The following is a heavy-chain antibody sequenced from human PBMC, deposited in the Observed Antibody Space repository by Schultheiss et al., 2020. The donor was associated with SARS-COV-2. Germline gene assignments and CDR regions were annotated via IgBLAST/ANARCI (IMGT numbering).Heavy chain of an antibody. J-gene: IGHJ6*03. Sequence: GGSLRLSCAASGFTFDDYAMHWVRQAPGKGLEWVSGISWNSGSIGYADSVKGRFTISRDNAKNTLYLQMNSLRAEDTAVYYCARAVRVPAATYYYYYYMDVWGKGTTVTVSS. V-gene: IGHV3-9*01. CDR1: GFTFDDYA. CDR3: ARAVRVPAATYYYYYYMDV. CDR2: ISWNSGSI. D-gene: IGHD2-2*01.